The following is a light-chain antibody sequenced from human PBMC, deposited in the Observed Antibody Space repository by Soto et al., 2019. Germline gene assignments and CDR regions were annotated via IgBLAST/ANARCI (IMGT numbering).Light chain of an antibody. Sequence: EIVLTQSPGTLSLSPGERATLSCRASQSLTSSYLAWYQQKPGQAPRLLIYGASSRATGIPDRFSASGSGTDFTLSISILEPEDFAVDDCQQYESSPPSYTFGQGTKLEIK. V-gene: IGKV3-20*01. CDR2: GAS. CDR3: QQYESSPPSYT. J-gene: IGKJ2*01. CDR1: QSLTSSY.